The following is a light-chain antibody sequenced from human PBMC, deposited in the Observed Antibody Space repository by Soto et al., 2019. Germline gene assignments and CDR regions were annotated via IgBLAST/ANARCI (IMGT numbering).Light chain of an antibody. Sequence: QPVLTQSPSASASLGASVKLTCTLSSGHSNYAIAWHQQQPEKGPRYLMKVNSDGSHSKGDGIPDRFSGSSSGAERYPTISSLQSEDEADYYCQTWGTGPWVFGGGTKLTVL. V-gene: IGLV4-69*01. CDR3: QTWGTGPWV. CDR2: VNSDGSH. CDR1: SGHSNYA. J-gene: IGLJ3*02.